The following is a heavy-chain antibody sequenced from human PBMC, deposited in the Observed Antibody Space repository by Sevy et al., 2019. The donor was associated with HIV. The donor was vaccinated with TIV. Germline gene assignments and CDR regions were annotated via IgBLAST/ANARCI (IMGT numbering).Heavy chain of an antibody. CDR2: ISHDGSNK. J-gene: IGHJ4*02. Sequence: GGSLRLSCAASGFTFSRFGMHWVRQAPGKGLEWVAIISHDGSNKIYADSVKGRFTISRDNSKNTLYLQMDSLRADDTAVYYCAKQGGYCSNGVCYRAFDYWGQGTLVTVSS. CDR3: AKQGGYCSNGVCYRAFDY. D-gene: IGHD2-8*01. V-gene: IGHV3-30*18. CDR1: GFTFSRFG.